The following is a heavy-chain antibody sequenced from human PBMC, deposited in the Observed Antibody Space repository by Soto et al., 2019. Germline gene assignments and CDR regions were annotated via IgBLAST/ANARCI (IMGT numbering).Heavy chain of an antibody. Sequence: QVQLVQSGAGVKKPGASVKVSCKASGYTFTSYYMHWVRQAPGQGLEWMGIINPSGGSTSYEQKFQGRVTMTRDTSTSKVYMELGSLRSEDTAVYYCARGDILTGYWTSTLDYWGQGTLVTVSS. J-gene: IGHJ4*02. CDR2: INPSGGST. CDR1: GYTFTSYY. V-gene: IGHV1-46*01. D-gene: IGHD3-9*01. CDR3: ARGDILTGYWTSTLDY.